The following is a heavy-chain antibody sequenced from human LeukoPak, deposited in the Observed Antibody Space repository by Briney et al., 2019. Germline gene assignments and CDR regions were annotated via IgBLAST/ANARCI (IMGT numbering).Heavy chain of an antibody. CDR1: GASIRNYY. J-gene: IGHJ6*02. CDR2: IYYTGRT. Sequence: SETLSLTCSVSGASIRNYYWSWIRQPPGKGLEWIGYIYYTGRTNFNPSLKSRVTMSVDTSKNQLSLKLSPVTAADTAVYYCARDIGSGPVDVWGQGTTATVSS. CDR3: ARDIGSGPVDV. D-gene: IGHD3-10*01. V-gene: IGHV4-59*01.